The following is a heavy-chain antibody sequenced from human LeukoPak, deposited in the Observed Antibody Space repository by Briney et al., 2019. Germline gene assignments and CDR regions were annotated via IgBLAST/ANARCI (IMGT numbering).Heavy chain of an antibody. CDR2: ISSSSSYI. CDR1: GFTFSRSW. CDR3: ARAGDGYKNSIDY. Sequence: PGGSLRLSCTDSGFTFSRSWMSWVRQAPGKGLEWVSSISSSSSYIYYADSVKGRFTISRDNAKNSLYLQMNSLRAEDTAVYYCARAGDGYKNSIDYWGQGTLVTVSS. D-gene: IGHD5-24*01. V-gene: IGHV3-21*01. J-gene: IGHJ4*02.